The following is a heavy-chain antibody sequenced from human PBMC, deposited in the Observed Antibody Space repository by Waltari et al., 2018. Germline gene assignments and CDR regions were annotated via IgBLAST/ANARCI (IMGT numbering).Heavy chain of an antibody. J-gene: IGHJ4*02. V-gene: IGHV4-34*01. CDR3: ARGGNYGYVWKY. CDR2: INHSERN. D-gene: IGHD3-16*01. CDR1: GGSFSGYY. Sequence: QVQLQQWGAGLLKPSETLSLTCAVYGGSFSGYYWSWNRQPPGKGLEWIGEINHSERNNYNPSCNGRVTISVDTSKNQFSLKVSAVTAADTAVYYCARGGNYGYVWKYWGQGTLVTVSS.